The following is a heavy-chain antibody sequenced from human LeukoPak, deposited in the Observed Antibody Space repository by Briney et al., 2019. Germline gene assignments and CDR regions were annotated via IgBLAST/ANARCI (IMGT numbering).Heavy chain of an antibody. V-gene: IGHV3-53*01. Sequence: QAGGSLRLSCAASGFTVSGNYMSWARQAPGKGLEWVSVIYTAGSTYNADSVKGRFTISRDKSKNTLYLQMNTLRAEDTAVYFCAGGNTWPGLSYWGQGTLLTVSS. CDR3: AGGNTWPGLSY. D-gene: IGHD6-25*01. CDR1: GFTVSGNY. J-gene: IGHJ4*02. CDR2: IYTAGST.